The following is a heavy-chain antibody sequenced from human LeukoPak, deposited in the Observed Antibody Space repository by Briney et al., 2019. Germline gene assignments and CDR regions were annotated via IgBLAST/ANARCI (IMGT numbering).Heavy chain of an antibody. J-gene: IGHJ3*02. D-gene: IGHD3-22*01. CDR1: GYTFTSYG. CDR3: ARWRGVYYYASSGAHAFDI. V-gene: IGHV1-18*01. Sequence: ASVKVSCKASGYTFTSYGISWVRQAPGQGLEWMGWISAYNGNTNYAQKLQGRVTMTTDTSTSTAYMELRSLRSDDTAVYYCARWRGVYYYASSGAHAFDIWGQGTMVTVSS. CDR2: ISAYNGNT.